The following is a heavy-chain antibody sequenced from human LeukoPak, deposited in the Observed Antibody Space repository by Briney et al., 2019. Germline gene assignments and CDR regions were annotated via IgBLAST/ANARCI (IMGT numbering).Heavy chain of an antibody. CDR3: AREGGYYDFWSGYSWFDP. Sequence: SETLSLTCTVSGDSISSSSSYWGWIRQPPGKGLEWIGSIYYSGSTYYNTSLKSRVTISVDTSKNQFSLKLNSVTAADTAVYYCAREGGYYDFWSGYSWFDPWGQGTLVTVSS. CDR1: GDSISSSSSY. V-gene: IGHV4-39*02. J-gene: IGHJ5*02. D-gene: IGHD3-3*01. CDR2: IYYSGST.